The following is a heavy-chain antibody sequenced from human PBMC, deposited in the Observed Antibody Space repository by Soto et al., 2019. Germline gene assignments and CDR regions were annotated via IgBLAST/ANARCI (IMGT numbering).Heavy chain of an antibody. CDR1: GFSFSRHW. D-gene: IGHD1-1*01. J-gene: IGHJ4*02. CDR3: ARVTFRGTTNRPFDY. CDR2: IKEDGSDK. V-gene: IGHV3-7*01. Sequence: PGGSLRLSCAASGFSFSRHWMSWVRQAPGKGLEWVANIKEDGSDKYYVDSVRGRFTISRDNAKNSLYLQMSSLRAEDTAVYYCARVTFRGTTNRPFDYWGQGT.